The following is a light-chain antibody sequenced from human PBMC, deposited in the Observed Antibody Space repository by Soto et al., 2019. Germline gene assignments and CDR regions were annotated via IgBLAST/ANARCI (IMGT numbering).Light chain of an antibody. Sequence: RITQSPSSLSASTGDRVTIPCRASQCISSYLAWYQQKPGKAPKRLIYAASSLQSGVPSRFSGSGSGTEFTLTISSLQPEDHATEYYLQHKSRPPWTFGQGTKVDIK. CDR3: LQHKSRPPWT. V-gene: IGKV1-8*01. J-gene: IGKJ1*01. CDR2: AAS. CDR1: QCISSY.